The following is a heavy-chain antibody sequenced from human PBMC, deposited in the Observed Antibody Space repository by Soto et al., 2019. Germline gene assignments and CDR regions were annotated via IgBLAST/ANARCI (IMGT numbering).Heavy chain of an antibody. CDR1: GFTFSSYA. CDR2: ISGIGGST. CDR3: AKANLQYRDSYSSSWPFDY. D-gene: IGHD6-13*01. J-gene: IGHJ4*02. Sequence: GGSLRLSCAASGFTFSSYAMSWVRQAPGKGLEWVSAISGIGGSTYYADSVKGRFTISRDNSKNTLYLQMNSLRAEDTAVYYCAKANLQYRDSYSSSWPFDYWGQGTLVTVSS. V-gene: IGHV3-23*01.